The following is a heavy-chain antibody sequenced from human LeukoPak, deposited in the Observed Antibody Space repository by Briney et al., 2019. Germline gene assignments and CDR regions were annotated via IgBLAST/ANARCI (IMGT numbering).Heavy chain of an antibody. Sequence: GGSLRLSCAASGFTVSSKYMSWVRQAPGKGLEWVSVIYSDGSAFYADSVKGRFTLSRDNSKNTLFLQMNSLRAEDTAVYYCAGTIFGVVITENFDYWGQGTLVTVSS. J-gene: IGHJ4*02. V-gene: IGHV3-53*01. D-gene: IGHD3-3*01. CDR3: AGTIFGVVITENFDY. CDR1: GFTVSSKY. CDR2: IYSDGSA.